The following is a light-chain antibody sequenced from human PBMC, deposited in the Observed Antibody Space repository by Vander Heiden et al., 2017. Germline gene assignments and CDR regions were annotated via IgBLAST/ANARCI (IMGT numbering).Light chain of an antibody. J-gene: IGLJ2*01. CDR2: KDS. CDR3: QSTDTTGTNVV. V-gene: IGLV3-25*03. Sequence: SSELPQPPSVSVSPGQTATITCSGDALPDQYSYWYQQKPGQAPLLMIYKDSERPSGIPERFSGSSSGTISTLTISGVQADDEADYYCQSTDTTGTNVVFGGGTRLTVL. CDR1: ALPDQY.